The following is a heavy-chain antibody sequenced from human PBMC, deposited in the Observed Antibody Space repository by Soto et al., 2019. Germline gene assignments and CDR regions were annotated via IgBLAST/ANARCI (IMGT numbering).Heavy chain of an antibody. Sequence: GGSLRLSCAASGFTFSNAWMSWVRQAPGKGLEWVGRIKSKTDGGTTDYAAPVKGRFTISRDDSKNTLYLQMNSLKTEDTAVYYCTTDRVAAVGGYYYYYGMDVWGQGTTVTVSS. CDR1: GFTFSNAW. CDR3: TTDRVAAVGGYYYYYGMDV. J-gene: IGHJ6*02. V-gene: IGHV3-15*01. D-gene: IGHD3-16*01. CDR2: IKSKTDGGTT.